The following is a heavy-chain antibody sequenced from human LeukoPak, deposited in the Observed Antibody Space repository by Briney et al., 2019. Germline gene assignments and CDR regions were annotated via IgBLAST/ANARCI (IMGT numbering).Heavy chain of an antibody. CDR3: AKATGSGSFLVDY. CDR2: ISADGATT. D-gene: IGHD3-10*01. Sequence: GGSLRLSCAASAFTFENFAMHWVRQGPRKGLEWVSLISADGATTHYTDSVKGRFTVSRDNSKNSLFLQMNSLRTEDTAFYYCAKATGSGSFLVDYLGQGTLVTVSS. CDR1: AFTFENFA. J-gene: IGHJ4*02. V-gene: IGHV3-43*02.